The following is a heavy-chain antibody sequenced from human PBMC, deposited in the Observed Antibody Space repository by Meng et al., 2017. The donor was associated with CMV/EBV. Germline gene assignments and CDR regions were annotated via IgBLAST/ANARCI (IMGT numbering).Heavy chain of an antibody. V-gene: IGHV4-59*13. J-gene: IGHJ5*02. CDR1: GCSISSYY. D-gene: IGHD2-8*01. Sequence: SETLSLTCTVSGCSISSYYWSWIRQPPGKGLEWFGYIYYSGSTNYNPSLKSRVTITVDTSKNQFSLKLSSVTAADTAVYYCARLDAISYLSLGWFDPWGQGTLVTVSS. CDR2: IYYSGST. CDR3: ARLDAISYLSLGWFDP.